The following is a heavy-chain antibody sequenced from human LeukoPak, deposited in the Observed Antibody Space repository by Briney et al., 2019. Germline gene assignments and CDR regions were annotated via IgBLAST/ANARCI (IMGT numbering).Heavy chain of an antibody. V-gene: IGHV4-59*08. CDR2: IYYSGST. J-gene: IGHJ4*02. Sequence: SETLSLTCTVSGGSISSYYWSWIRQPPGKGLEWIGYIYYSGSTNYNPSLKSRVTISVDTSKNQFSLKLSSVTAEDTAVYYCARHLSGVTGYTYGRGIDYWGQGTLVTVSS. D-gene: IGHD5-18*01. CDR3: ARHLSGVTGYTYGRGIDY. CDR1: GGSISSYY.